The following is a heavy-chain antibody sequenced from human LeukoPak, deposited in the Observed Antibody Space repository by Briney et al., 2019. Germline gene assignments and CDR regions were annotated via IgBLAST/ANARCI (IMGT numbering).Heavy chain of an antibody. CDR3: ARQVSDYFYYYMDV. CDR1: GGSFSTSSYY. CDR2: IYYSGTT. V-gene: IGHV4-39*01. Sequence: SETLSVTCTVSGGSFSTSSYYWGWIRQPPGKGLEWIGTIYYSGTTYYNPSLESRVTISEDTSRNRFSLMLSSVTAADTAIYYCARQVSDYFYYYMDVWGEGTTVIVSS. J-gene: IGHJ6*03.